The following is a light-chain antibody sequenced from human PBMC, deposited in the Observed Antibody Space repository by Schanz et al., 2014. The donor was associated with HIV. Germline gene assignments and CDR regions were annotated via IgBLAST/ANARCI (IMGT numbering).Light chain of an antibody. V-gene: IGLV2-14*02. Sequence: QSALTQPASVSGSPGQSITISCTGTSSDVGSYNLVSWYQQHPGKAPKLMIYEVSKRPSGVSNRFSGSKSGNTASLTISGLQADDEADYYCNSYTSSSTWVFGGGTKLTV. CDR3: NSYTSSSTWV. CDR1: SSDVGSYNL. CDR2: EVS. J-gene: IGLJ3*02.